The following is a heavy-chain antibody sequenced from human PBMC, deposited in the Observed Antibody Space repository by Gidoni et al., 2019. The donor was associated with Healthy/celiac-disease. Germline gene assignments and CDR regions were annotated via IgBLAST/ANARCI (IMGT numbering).Heavy chain of an antibody. CDR3: AKSYYDSSGYSEFDY. CDR1: ASTFSRYA. J-gene: IGHJ4*02. V-gene: IGHV1-69*01. Sequence: QVQLVRSRAEVKNPGSSVKGACKASASTFSRYAISWVRQAPGQGLEWMGGIIPIFGTANYAQKFQGRVTITADESTSTAYMELSSLRSEDTAVYYCAKSYYDSSGYSEFDYWGQGTLVTVSS. CDR2: IIPIFGTA. D-gene: IGHD3-22*01.